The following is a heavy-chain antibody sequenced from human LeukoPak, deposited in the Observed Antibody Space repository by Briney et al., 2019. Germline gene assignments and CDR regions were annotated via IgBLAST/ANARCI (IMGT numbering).Heavy chain of an antibody. Sequence: PSETLSLTCTVSGGSISSYYWSWIRQPPGKGLEWIGYIYYSGSTNYNPSLKSRVTISVDTSKNQFSLKLSSVTAADTAVHYCARGRRYCSSTSCLNWFDPWGQGTLVTVSS. D-gene: IGHD2-2*01. CDR2: IYYSGST. V-gene: IGHV4-59*12. CDR1: GGSISSYY. CDR3: ARGRRYCSSTSCLNWFDP. J-gene: IGHJ5*02.